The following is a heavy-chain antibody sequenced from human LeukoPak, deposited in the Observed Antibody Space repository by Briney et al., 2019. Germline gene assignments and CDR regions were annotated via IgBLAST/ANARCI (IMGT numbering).Heavy chain of an antibody. V-gene: IGHV3-21*01. D-gene: IGHD2-2*01. Sequence: GVSLRLSCAASGFTFSSYTMNWVRQAPGKGLEWVSSISGSSSGIYYADSVRGRFTISRDNAKNSLYLQMNSLRAEDTAVCYCARDRGEGYCGSTSCYFSFDYWGQGTLVTVSS. CDR1: GFTFSSYT. CDR2: ISGSSSGI. CDR3: ARDRGEGYCGSTSCYFSFDY. J-gene: IGHJ4*02.